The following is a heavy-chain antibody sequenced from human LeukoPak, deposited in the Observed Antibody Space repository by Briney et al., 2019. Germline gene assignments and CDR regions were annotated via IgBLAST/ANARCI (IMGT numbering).Heavy chain of an antibody. CDR2: IYYSGST. V-gene: IGHV4-59*01. D-gene: IGHD6-19*01. Sequence: SETLSLTCTVSGGSISTYYWSWIRQPPGKGLEWIGDIYYSGSTNYNPSLTSRVTMSVDTSKNQFSLKLNSVTAADTAVYYCARGWDGIAVAGSFDYWGQGTLVTVSS. J-gene: IGHJ4*02. CDR1: GGSISTYY. CDR3: ARGWDGIAVAGSFDY.